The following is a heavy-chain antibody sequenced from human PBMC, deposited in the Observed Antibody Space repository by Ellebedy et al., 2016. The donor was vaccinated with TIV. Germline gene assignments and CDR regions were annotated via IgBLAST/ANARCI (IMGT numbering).Heavy chain of an antibody. CDR2: MNPNSGNT. Sequence: AASVKVSCKASGYTFTSYDINWVRQATGQGLEWMGWMNPNSGNTEYAQKFQGRVTMTRNTSITTASMELSSLRSEDTAVYYCARGPFMITFGGVIMDVWGQGTTVTVSS. CDR1: GYTFTSYD. CDR3: ARGPFMITFGGVIMDV. J-gene: IGHJ6*02. V-gene: IGHV1-8*01. D-gene: IGHD3-16*01.